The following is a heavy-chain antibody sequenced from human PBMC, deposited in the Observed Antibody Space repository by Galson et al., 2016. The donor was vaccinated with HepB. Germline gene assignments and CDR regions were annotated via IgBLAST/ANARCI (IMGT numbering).Heavy chain of an antibody. Sequence: SLRLSCGASGFTFSSYTMNWVRQAPGKGLEWVSSISSGNQYIYYSDSVRGRFTISRDNSKNTLYLQMNSLRAEDTAVYYCARGGTYCGGDCYYYMDVWGKGTTVTVSS. J-gene: IGHJ6*03. CDR2: ISSGNQYI. V-gene: IGHV3-21*01. D-gene: IGHD2-21*01. CDR3: ARGGTYCGGDCYYYMDV. CDR1: GFTFSSYT.